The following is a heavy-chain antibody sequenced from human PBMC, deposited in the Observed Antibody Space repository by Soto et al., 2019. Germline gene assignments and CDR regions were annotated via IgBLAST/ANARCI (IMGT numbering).Heavy chain of an antibody. D-gene: IGHD3-9*01. CDR2: ISPKSGGT. Sequence: ASVKVSCKASGYSFIDYYIHWVRQAPGQGFEWMGRISPKSGGTNYAQKFEGRVTMTWDTSLNTAYMELSSLISDDTAVYYCARPPGYVSDWYYFDLWGQGTLVTVSS. CDR1: GYSFIDYY. CDR3: ARPPGYVSDWYYFDL. J-gene: IGHJ4*02. V-gene: IGHV1-2*02.